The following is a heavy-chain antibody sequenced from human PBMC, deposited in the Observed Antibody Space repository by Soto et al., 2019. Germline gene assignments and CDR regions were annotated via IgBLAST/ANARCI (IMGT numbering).Heavy chain of an antibody. CDR3: ARVGPRNYYDSSGYYYYFDY. CDR1: GGSISSGGYY. Sequence: QVQLQESGPGLVKPSQTLSLTCTVSGGSISSGGYYWSWIRQHPGKGLEWIGYIYYIGSTYYNPSLKSRVTISVDTSKNQCALKLSSVTAADTAVYYCARVGPRNYYDSSGYYYYFDYWGQGTLVTVSS. D-gene: IGHD3-22*01. V-gene: IGHV4-31*03. J-gene: IGHJ4*02. CDR2: IYYIGST.